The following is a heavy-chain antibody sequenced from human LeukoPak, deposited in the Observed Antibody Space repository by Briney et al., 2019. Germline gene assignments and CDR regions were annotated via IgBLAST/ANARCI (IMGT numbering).Heavy chain of an antibody. J-gene: IGHJ4*02. CDR3: AREAVAGTSRGRYYFDY. CDR1: GFAFSSYW. V-gene: IGHV3-7*04. Sequence: GGSLTLSCAASGFAFSSYWMSWVRQAPGKGLEWVADIKQDGSEKYYVDSVKGRFTISRDNAKNSLYLQMNSLRAEDTAVYYCAREAVAGTSRGRYYFDYRGQGTLVTVSS. CDR2: IKQDGSEK. D-gene: IGHD6-19*01.